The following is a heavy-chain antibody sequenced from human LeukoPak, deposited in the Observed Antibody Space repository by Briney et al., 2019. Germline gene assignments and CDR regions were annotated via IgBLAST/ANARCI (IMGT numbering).Heavy chain of an antibody. CDR3: ARWATGLYYFDY. Sequence: GASVKVSCKASGYTFTDYYMHWVRQAPGQGLEWMGWINPKSGGTNYAQKFQGRVTMTRDTSIRTTYMELTRLRSDDTAMYYCARWATGLYYFDYWGQGTLVTVSP. J-gene: IGHJ4*02. CDR1: GYTFTDYY. D-gene: IGHD1-1*01. V-gene: IGHV1-2*02. CDR2: INPKSGGT.